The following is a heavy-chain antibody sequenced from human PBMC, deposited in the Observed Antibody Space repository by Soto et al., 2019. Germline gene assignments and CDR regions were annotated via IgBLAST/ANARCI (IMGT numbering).Heavy chain of an antibody. J-gene: IGHJ4*02. CDR1: GFTFSSYA. Sequence: GGSLRLSCAASGFTFSSYAMSWVRQAPGKGLEWVSAISGSGGSTYYADSVKGRFTISRDNSKNTLYLQMNSLRAEDTAVYYCAKDRTHHSSGWYNADYWGQGTMVTVYS. V-gene: IGHV3-23*01. CDR2: ISGSGGST. CDR3: AKDRTHHSSGWYNADY. D-gene: IGHD6-19*01.